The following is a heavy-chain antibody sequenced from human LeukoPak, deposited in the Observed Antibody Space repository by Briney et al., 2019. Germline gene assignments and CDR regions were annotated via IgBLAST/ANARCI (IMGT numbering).Heavy chain of an antibody. D-gene: IGHD1-26*01. Sequence: GGSLRLSCAASGFTVSSNYMSWVRQAPGKGLEWVSVIYSGGSTYYADSVKGRFTISRDNSKNTLYLQMNSLRAEDTAVYYCVRSTYSGSLQDYGGQGTVVTVSS. V-gene: IGHV3-66*01. CDR2: IYSGGST. CDR1: GFTVSSNY. CDR3: VRSTYSGSLQDY. J-gene: IGHJ4*02.